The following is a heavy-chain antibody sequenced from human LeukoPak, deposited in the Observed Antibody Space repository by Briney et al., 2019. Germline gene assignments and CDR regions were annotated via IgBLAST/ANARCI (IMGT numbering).Heavy chain of an antibody. V-gene: IGHV1-18*01. Sequence: ASVKVSCKASGYTFTSYGISWVRQAPGQGLEWMGWISAYNGSTNYAQKLQGRVTMTTDTSTSTAYMELRSLRSDDTAVYYCARISYYYGSSGYDYWGQGTLVTASS. D-gene: IGHD3-22*01. CDR2: ISAYNGST. J-gene: IGHJ4*02. CDR1: GYTFTSYG. CDR3: ARISYYYGSSGYDY.